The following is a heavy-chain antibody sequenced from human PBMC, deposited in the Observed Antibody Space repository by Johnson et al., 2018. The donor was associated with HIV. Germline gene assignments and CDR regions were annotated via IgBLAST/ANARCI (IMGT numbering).Heavy chain of an antibody. V-gene: IGHV3-11*04. CDR1: EFILSDYY. CDR3: ARRRYSTSWQEAFDI. D-gene: IGHD2-2*01. Sequence: QVQLVESGGDLVKPGGSLRLSCGASEFILSDYYISWVRQAPEKGLEWISYISSSGGTIFYADSVKGRFTISRDIAKNTLYLQMNSLRAEDTAVYYCARRRYSTSWQEAFDIWGRGTMVTVSS. J-gene: IGHJ3*02. CDR2: ISSSGGTI.